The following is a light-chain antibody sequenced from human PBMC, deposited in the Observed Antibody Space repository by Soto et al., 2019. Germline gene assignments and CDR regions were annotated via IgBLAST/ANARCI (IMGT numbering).Light chain of an antibody. CDR2: SNI. CDR1: SSNIGSNT. CDR3: ATWDGSLSAYV. J-gene: IGLJ1*01. V-gene: IGLV1-44*01. Sequence: QSVLTQSPSASGTPGQGVTISCYGSSSNIGSNTVDWYQQFPGTAPKLLIYSNIKRPSGVPDRFSGSKSVTSASLAIRGLQSEDEADYFCATWDGSLSAYVFGTGTKLTVL.